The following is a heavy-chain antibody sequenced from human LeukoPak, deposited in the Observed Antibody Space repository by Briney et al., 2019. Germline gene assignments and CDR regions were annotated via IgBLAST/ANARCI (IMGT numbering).Heavy chain of an antibody. CDR2: MNPNSGDT. CDR3: ARDGSYYYDSSGQMGLDY. V-gene: IGHV1-8*01. J-gene: IGHJ4*02. D-gene: IGHD3-22*01. Sequence: ASVKVSCKASGYTFTSYDITWVRQAAGQGLEWMGWMNPNSGDTGLGQKFQGRVTMTRDTSIRAAYMELRSLKSDDTAVYYCARDGSYYYDSSGQMGLDYWGQGTLVTVSS. CDR1: GYTFTSYD.